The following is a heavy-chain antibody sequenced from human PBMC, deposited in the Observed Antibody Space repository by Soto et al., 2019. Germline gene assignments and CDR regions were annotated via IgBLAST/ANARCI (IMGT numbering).Heavy chain of an antibody. CDR2: IYWDDDK. Sequence: GLDLEWLALIYWDDDKRYSPSLKSRLTITKDTSKNQVVLTMTNMDPVDTATYYCAHMVATREQQLVRAQNFDYWGQGTLVTVSS. CDR3: AHMVATREQQLVRAQNFDY. D-gene: IGHD6-13*01. J-gene: IGHJ4*02. V-gene: IGHV2-5*02.